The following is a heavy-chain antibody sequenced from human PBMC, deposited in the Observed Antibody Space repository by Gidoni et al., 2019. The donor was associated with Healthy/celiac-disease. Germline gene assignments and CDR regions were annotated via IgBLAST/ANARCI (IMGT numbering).Heavy chain of an antibody. Sequence: QVQLQESRPGLVNPSETLSLTCTVSGYSITSGYNWGRIRQPPGKGLEWIGSIYHSGSTYYNPSLKSRVTISVDTSKNQFSLKLSSVTAADTDVYYCAREDDYGDYPADFDIWGQGTMVTVSS. CDR3: AREDDYGDYPADFDI. J-gene: IGHJ3*02. CDR2: IYHSGST. D-gene: IGHD4-17*01. CDR1: GYSITSGYN. V-gene: IGHV4-38-2*02.